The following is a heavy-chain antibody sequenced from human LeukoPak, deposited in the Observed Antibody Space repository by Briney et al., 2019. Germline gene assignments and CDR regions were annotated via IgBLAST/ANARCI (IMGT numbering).Heavy chain of an antibody. CDR3: AKGARSGSTNFDY. D-gene: IGHD3-10*01. Sequence: GGSLRLSCAASEFTFSSYAMSWVRQAPGKGLEWVSAVTGSGGSTHYADSVKGRFTISRDNSKNTLYLQMNSLSAEDTAVYYCAKGARSGSTNFDYWGQGTLVTVSS. CDR2: VTGSGGST. J-gene: IGHJ4*02. CDR1: EFTFSSYA. V-gene: IGHV3-23*01.